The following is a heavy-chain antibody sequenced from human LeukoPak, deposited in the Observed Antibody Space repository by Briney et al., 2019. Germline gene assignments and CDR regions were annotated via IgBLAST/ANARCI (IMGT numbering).Heavy chain of an antibody. V-gene: IGHV4-59*01. CDR1: GGSISSYY. D-gene: IGHD3-22*01. Sequence: SETLSLTCIVSGGSISSYYWSWIRQPPGKGLEWIGYIYYSGSTNYNPSLKSRVTISVDTSKNQFSLKLSSVTAADTAVYYCARHYYDSSGQPPNWFDPWGQGTLVTVSS. CDR2: IYYSGST. CDR3: ARHYYDSSGQPPNWFDP. J-gene: IGHJ5*02.